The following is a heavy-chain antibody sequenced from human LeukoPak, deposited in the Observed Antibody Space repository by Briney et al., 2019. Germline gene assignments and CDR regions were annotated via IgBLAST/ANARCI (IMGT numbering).Heavy chain of an antibody. D-gene: IGHD1-26*01. J-gene: IGHJ4*02. CDR2: IYNSGNT. CDR1: GYSISSGYY. Sequence: PSETLSLTCTVSGYSISSGYYWGWIRQPPGKGLEWIGSIYNSGNTHYNLALKSRVTISVDTSKNQFSLHLSSVTAADTAVYYCARASVGATIDYWGQGTLVTVSS. V-gene: IGHV4-38-2*02. CDR3: ARASVGATIDY.